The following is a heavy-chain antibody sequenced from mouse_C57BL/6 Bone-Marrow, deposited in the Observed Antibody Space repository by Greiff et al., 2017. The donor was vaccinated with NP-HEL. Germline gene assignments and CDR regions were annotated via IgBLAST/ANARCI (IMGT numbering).Heavy chain of an antibody. D-gene: IGHD1-1*01. CDR2: IAPSDSYT. J-gene: IGHJ1*03. Sequence: VQLKQPGAELVKPGASVKLSCKASGYTFTSYWMQWVKQRPGQGLEWIGEIAPSDSYTNYNQKFKGKATLTVDTSSSTAYMQLSSLTSEDSAVYYCARKEGCYGSSNWYFDVWGTGTTVTVSS. CDR3: ARKEGCYGSSNWYFDV. V-gene: IGHV1-50*01. CDR1: GYTFTSYW.